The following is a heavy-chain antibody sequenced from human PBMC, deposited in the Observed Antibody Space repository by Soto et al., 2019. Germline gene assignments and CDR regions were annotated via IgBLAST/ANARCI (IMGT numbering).Heavy chain of an antibody. CDR3: AGTQFDTSGYYPSGLEL. CDR2: IITFLGSA. CDR1: GGTFKSYV. Sequence: QVQLEQSGAEVEKPGSSVKVSCKPSGGTFKSYVLNWVRQAPGQGLEWMGGIITFLGSADYEKKFQDRVTITADESTSTAYWELSSLRSEDAAVYCCAGTQFDTSGYYPSGLELWGQGTLVTVAS. J-gene: IGHJ4*02. V-gene: IGHV1-69*01. D-gene: IGHD3-22*01.